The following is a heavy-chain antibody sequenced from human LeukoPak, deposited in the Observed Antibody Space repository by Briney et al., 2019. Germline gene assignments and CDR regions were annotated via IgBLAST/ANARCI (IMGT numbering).Heavy chain of an antibody. D-gene: IGHD3-10*01. CDR1: GGSISSSSYY. CDR3: ARGDYHGSDRWFDP. V-gene: IGHV4-39*07. CDR2: IDYSGST. Sequence: SETLSLTCIVSGGSISSSSYYWGWIRQPPGKGLELIGSIDYSGSTYYNPSLKSRVTIFVDTSKNQFSLKLSSVTAADTAVYYCARGDYHGSDRWFDPWGQGTLVTVSS. J-gene: IGHJ5*02.